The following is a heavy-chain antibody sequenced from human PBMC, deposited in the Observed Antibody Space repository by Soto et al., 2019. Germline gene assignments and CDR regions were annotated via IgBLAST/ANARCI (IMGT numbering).Heavy chain of an antibody. D-gene: IGHD3-16*02. CDR1: GGTFSSYA. CDR3: ARDKRAAMLRLEELSLRH. Sequence: QVQLVQSGAEVKKPGSSVKVSCKASGGTFSSYAISRLRQAPGQGLELMGGFIPIFGTANNAQNIQGRVTITADESTRTACMELSSLRAEDTAVYYCARDKRAAMLRLEELSLRHWGQGTLVTVSS. J-gene: IGHJ4*02. CDR2: FIPIFGTA. V-gene: IGHV1-69*01.